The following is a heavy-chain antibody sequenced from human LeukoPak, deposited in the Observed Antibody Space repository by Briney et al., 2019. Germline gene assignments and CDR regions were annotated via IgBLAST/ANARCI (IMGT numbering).Heavy chain of an antibody. Sequence: GGSLRLSCAASGFTFSSYSMNWVRQAPGKGLEWVSSISSSSSYIYYADSVKGRFTISEDNAKNSLYLQMNSLRAEDTAVYYCARDEDIVVVPAGPIDYWGQGTLVTVSS. D-gene: IGHD2-2*01. V-gene: IGHV3-21*01. J-gene: IGHJ4*02. CDR1: GFTFSSYS. CDR2: ISSSSSYI. CDR3: ARDEDIVVVPAGPIDY.